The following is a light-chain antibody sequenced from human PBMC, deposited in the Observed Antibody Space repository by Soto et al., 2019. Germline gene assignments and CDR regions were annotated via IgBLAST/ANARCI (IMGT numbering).Light chain of an antibody. V-gene: IGKV1-6*01. J-gene: IGKJ2*01. CDR1: QGIRND. Sequence: AIQMTQSPSSLSASVGDRVTITCRASQGIRNDLGWYQQKPGKAPKLLIYAASSLQSGVPSRFSGSGSGTDFTLIISSLQPEDLATYYCLQDYNYPYTFGQGTKLEIK. CDR2: AAS. CDR3: LQDYNYPYT.